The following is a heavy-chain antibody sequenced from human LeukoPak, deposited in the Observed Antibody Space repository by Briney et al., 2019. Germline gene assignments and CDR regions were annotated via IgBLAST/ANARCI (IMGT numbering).Heavy chain of an antibody. CDR1: VYTFTGYY. D-gene: IGHD5-12*01. CDR3: ARGPGSGYDDHFDY. CDR2: INPNSGGT. V-gene: IGHV1-2*02. J-gene: IGHJ4*02. Sequence: ASVKVSCKPSVYTFTGYYMHWVRQAPGQGLEWMGWINPNSGGTNYAQKFQGRVTMTRDTSISTAYMELSRLRSDDTAVYYCARGPGSGYDDHFDYWGQGTLVTVSS.